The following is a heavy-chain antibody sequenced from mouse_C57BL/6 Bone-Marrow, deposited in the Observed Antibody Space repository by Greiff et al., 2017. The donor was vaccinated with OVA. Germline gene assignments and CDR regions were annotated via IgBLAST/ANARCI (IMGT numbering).Heavy chain of an antibody. CDR1: GYTFTSYW. CDR3: ASAVFAY. V-gene: IGHV1-50*01. CDR2: IDPSDSYT. J-gene: IGHJ3*01. Sequence: VQLQQPGAELVKPGASVKLSCKASGYTFTSYWMQWVKQRPGQGLEWIGEIDPSDSYTNYNQKFKGKATLTVDTSSSTAYMQLNSLTSEASAVYYCASAVFAYWGQGTLVTVSA.